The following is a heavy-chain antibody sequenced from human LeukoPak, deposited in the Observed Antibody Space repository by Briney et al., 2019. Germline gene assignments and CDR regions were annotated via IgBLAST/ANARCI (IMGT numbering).Heavy chain of an antibody. CDR1: GFTFSNYP. CDR2: ISYDGSGH. CDR3: ARDQVTYYLDF. J-gene: IGHJ4*02. Sequence: PGGSLRLSCEASGFTFSNYPMHWVRQAPGKGLEWVAIISYDGSGHYYADSVQGRFTVSRDNSKNTLSLQMNSLRIEDTAVYYCARDQVTYYLDFWGQGALVTVSS. V-gene: IGHV3-30-3*01.